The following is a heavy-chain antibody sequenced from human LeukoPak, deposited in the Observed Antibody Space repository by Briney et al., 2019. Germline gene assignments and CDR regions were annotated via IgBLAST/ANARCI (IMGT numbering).Heavy chain of an antibody. J-gene: IGHJ5*02. Sequence: ASVKVSCKASGYTFTGYYMHWVRQAPGQGLEWMGWINPNSGGTNYAQKFQGRVTMTRDTSISTAYMELSRLRSDDTAVYYCARDMIFGVVTGGFDPWGQGTLVTVSS. D-gene: IGHD3-3*01. V-gene: IGHV1-2*02. CDR3: ARDMIFGVVTGGFDP. CDR2: INPNSGGT. CDR1: GYTFTGYY.